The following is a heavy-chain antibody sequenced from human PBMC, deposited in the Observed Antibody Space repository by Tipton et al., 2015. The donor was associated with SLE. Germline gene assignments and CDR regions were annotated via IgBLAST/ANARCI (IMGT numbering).Heavy chain of an antibody. CDR3: AKDQGVDP. CDR2: IKQDGSEK. Sequence: SLRLSCAASGFTFSSYWMSWVRQAPGKGLEWVANIKQDGSEKYYVDSVKGRFTISRDNSKNTLYLQMNSLRAEDTAVYYCAKDQGVDPWGQGTLVTVSS. D-gene: IGHD3-16*01. J-gene: IGHJ5*02. CDR1: GFTFSSYW. V-gene: IGHV3-7*01.